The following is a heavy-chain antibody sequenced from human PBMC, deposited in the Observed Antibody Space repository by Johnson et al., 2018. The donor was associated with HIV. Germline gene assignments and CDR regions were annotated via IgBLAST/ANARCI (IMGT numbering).Heavy chain of an antibody. CDR1: GFTVSNKY. V-gene: IGHV3-66*01. CDR3: ARDLWEANVFPGAFDI. Sequence: VQLVESGGGLVQPGGSLRLSCAASGFTVSNKYMSWVRQAPGKGPEWVSVIYSGGSTYYADSVKGRFTISRDNSKNTLYLQMNSLRVEDTAGYYCARDLWEANVFPGAFDIWGQGTVVTVSS. J-gene: IGHJ3*02. D-gene: IGHD3-16*01. CDR2: IYSGGST.